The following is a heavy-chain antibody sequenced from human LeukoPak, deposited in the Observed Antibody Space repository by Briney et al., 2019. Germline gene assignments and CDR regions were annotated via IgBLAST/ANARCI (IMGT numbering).Heavy chain of an antibody. V-gene: IGHV4-4*07. CDR2: VDINEGP. J-gene: IGHJ4*02. Sequence: SETLSLTCTVSGGSISSYHWSWIRQPAGQGLEWIGHVDINEGPKYNPSLRSRVTMSADTSRNQCSLKLSSVTAADTAVYYCARDGNSYGPDFDYWGQGTLVTVSS. D-gene: IGHD5-18*01. CDR1: GGSISSYH. CDR3: ARDGNSYGPDFDY.